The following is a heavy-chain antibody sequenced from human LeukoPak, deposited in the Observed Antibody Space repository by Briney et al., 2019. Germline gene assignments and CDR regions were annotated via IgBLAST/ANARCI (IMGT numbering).Heavy chain of an antibody. V-gene: IGHV4-34*01. CDR3: ARGGVEGNWNPIDY. D-gene: IGHD1-1*01. Sequence: SETLSLTCAVYGESFSVYYWSWIRQPPGKGLEWIGEINHSGGINYNPSLKRRVSLSVDTSKNQFSLKLSSVTAADTAVYYCARGGVEGNWNPIDYWGQGTLVTVSS. CDR2: INHSGGI. J-gene: IGHJ4*02. CDR1: GESFSVYY.